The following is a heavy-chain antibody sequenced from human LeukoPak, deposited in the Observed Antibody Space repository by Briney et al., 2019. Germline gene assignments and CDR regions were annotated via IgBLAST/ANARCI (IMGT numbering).Heavy chain of an antibody. CDR1: GFTFSSYG. D-gene: IGHD3-3*01. J-gene: IGHJ6*03. CDR3: AKDLTIDFWSGYYYYYYYMDV. Sequence: GGSLRLSCAASGFTFSSYGMHWVRQAPGKGLEWVAFIRYDGSNKYYADSVKGRFTISRDNSKNTLYLQMNSLRAEDTAVYYCAKDLTIDFWSGYYYYYYYMDVWGKGTTVTVSS. V-gene: IGHV3-30*02. CDR2: IRYDGSNK.